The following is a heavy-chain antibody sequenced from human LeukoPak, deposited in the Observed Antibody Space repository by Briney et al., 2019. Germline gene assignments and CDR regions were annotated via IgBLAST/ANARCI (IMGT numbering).Heavy chain of an antibody. CDR2: ISAYNGNT. Sequence: ASVTVSCTASGYTFTSYGISWVRQAPGQGLEWMGWISAYNGNTNYAQKLQGRVTMTTDTSTSTAYMELRSLRSDDTAVYYCARLQYCSGGSCIGRYNWFGPWGQGTLVTVSS. CDR3: ARLQYCSGGSCIGRYNWFGP. J-gene: IGHJ5*02. D-gene: IGHD2-15*01. CDR1: GYTFTSYG. V-gene: IGHV1-18*01.